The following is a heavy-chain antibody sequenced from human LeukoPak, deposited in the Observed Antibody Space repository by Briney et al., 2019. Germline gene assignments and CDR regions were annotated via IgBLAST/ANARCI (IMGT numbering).Heavy chain of an antibody. CDR3: ATLRGSASAVLDN. Sequence: PSETLSLTCIVSGGYISSEYWSWLRQPPGKGLEWVGYIHYTGSTNYNPSLKSRVTISIDTSKTQFSLRLSSVTAADTAIYYCATLRGSASAVLDNWGQGSLVTVS. D-gene: IGHD4/OR15-4a*01. V-gene: IGHV4-59*08. CDR1: GGYISSEY. CDR2: IHYTGST. J-gene: IGHJ4*02.